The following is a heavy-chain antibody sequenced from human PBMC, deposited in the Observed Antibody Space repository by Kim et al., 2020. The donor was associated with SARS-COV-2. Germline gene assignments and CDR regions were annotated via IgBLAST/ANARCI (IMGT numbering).Heavy chain of an antibody. V-gene: IGHV3-33*01. Sequence: GGSLRLSCAASGFTFSSYGMHWVRQAPGKGLEWVAVIWYDGSNKYYADSVKGRFTISRDNSKNTLYLQMNSLRAEDTAVYYCARERGTEAYGSGSYPLYYYYGMDVWGQGTTVTVSS. CDR3: ARERGTEAYGSGSYPLYYYYGMDV. CDR1: GFTFSSYG. CDR2: IWYDGSNK. D-gene: IGHD3-10*01. J-gene: IGHJ6*02.